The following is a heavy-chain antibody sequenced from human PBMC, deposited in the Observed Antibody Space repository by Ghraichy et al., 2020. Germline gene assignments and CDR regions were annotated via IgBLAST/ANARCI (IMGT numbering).Heavy chain of an antibody. CDR3: ARDWGSAWPFDP. J-gene: IGHJ5*02. V-gene: IGHV6-1*01. D-gene: IGHD6-19*01. CDR1: GDSVSSNSYA. Sequence: HTLSLTCAISGDSVSSNSYAWNWIRLSPSRGLEWLGRTYYRSKWYNDYAVSVKGRITINPDTSKNQFSLELNSVTPEDTAVYYCARDWGSAWPFDPWGQGILVTVSS. CDR2: TYYRSKWYN.